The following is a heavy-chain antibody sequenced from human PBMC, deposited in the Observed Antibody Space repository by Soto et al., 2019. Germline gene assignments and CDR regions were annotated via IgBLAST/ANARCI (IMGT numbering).Heavy chain of an antibody. CDR1: GYTFTRSG. V-gene: IGHV1-18*01. D-gene: IGHD5-12*01. CDR2: ISSYNGDT. J-gene: IGHJ6*02. Sequence: QVQLVQSGAEVKKPGASVKVSCKASGYTFTRSGISWVRQAPGQGPEWMGWISSYNGDTNYAQTFQGRVTMTTDTSTSTAYMELRSLRSDDTAVYYCARERVAPYYYYDMDVWGQGTPVTVSS. CDR3: ARERVAPYYYYDMDV.